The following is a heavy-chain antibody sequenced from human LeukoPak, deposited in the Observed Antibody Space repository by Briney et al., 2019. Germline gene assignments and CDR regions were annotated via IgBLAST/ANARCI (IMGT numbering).Heavy chain of an antibody. J-gene: IGHJ4*02. CDR2: INPGTTVT. D-gene: IGHD2-8*02. V-gene: IGHV1-2*02. Sequence: ASVKVSCKASGYTFTGYYMHWVRQAPGQGLEWMGWINPGTTVTNYAGKFQGRVTMTRDTSTDTAYMELSSLKSDDTAIYYCARLGVSAWYYWGQGTLVTVSS. CDR3: ARLGVSAWYY. CDR1: GYTFTGYY.